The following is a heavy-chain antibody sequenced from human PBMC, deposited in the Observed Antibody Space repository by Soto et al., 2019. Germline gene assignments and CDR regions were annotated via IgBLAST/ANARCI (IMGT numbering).Heavy chain of an antibody. J-gene: IGHJ4*02. CDR1: GYTFTSYA. V-gene: IGHV1-3*01. Sequence: ASVKVSCKASGYTFTSYAMHWVRQAPGQRLEWMGWINAGNGNTKYSQKFQGRVTITRDTSASTAYMELSSLRSEDTAVYYWAKAHRYSSGWYAGLWGQGTLVTVAS. CDR3: AKAHRYSSGWYAGL. CDR2: INAGNGNT. D-gene: IGHD6-19*01.